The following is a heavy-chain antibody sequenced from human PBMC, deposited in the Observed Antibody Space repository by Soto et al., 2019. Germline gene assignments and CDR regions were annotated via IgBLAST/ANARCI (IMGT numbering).Heavy chain of an antibody. V-gene: IGHV3-23*01. J-gene: IGHJ4*02. CDR2: VNTPGGNT. D-gene: IGHD3-3*01. CDR3: GRDLATIFGGAY. Sequence: EMQLLESGGGLVQPGGSLRLSCAASGFTFTSYAMSWVRQAQGKGLEWVSGVNTPGGNTYYADSVKGRFTISRDNSKNTLYLQMDSLYTGDTAVYYCGRDLATIFGGAYWGQGTLVTVSS. CDR1: GFTFTSYA.